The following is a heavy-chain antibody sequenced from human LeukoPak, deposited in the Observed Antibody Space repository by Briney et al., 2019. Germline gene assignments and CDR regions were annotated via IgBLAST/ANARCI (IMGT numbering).Heavy chain of an antibody. CDR3: AKGRGGSSNWGCDY. V-gene: IGHV3-33*06. CDR2: IWYDGSNK. D-gene: IGHD7-27*01. CDR1: GFTFSSYA. Sequence: GGSLRLSCAASGFTFSSYAMSWVRQAPGKGLEWVAGIWYDGSNKDYVDSVKGRFTISRDNSKHTLYLEMNSLTVEDTAVYYCAKGRGGSSNWGCDYWGQGTQVTVSS. J-gene: IGHJ4*02.